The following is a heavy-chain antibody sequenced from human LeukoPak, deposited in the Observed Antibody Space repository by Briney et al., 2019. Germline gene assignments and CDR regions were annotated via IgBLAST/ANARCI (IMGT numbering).Heavy chain of an antibody. J-gene: IGHJ6*03. Sequence: GGSLRLSCAASGFTFSSYSMNWVRQAPGKGLEWVSYISSSSSTIYYADSVKGRFTISRDNDKNSLYLQMNSLRAEDTAVYYCARGARRITIFGVVGGPYYMDVWGKGTTVTVSS. CDR3: ARGARRITIFGVVGGPYYMDV. CDR2: ISSSSSTI. D-gene: IGHD3-3*01. V-gene: IGHV3-48*01. CDR1: GFTFSSYS.